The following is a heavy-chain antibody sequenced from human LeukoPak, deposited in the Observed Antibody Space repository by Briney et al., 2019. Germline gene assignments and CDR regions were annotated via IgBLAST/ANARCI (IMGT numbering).Heavy chain of an antibody. V-gene: IGHV1-8*01. CDR3: ARGWTYYAVLTGQYWYFDL. CDR1: GYTFTNYD. Sequence: ASVKVSCKASGYTFTNYDINWVRQATGQGLEWMGWMNPNSGNTDYAQKFQGRVSMTRNTSINTAYMELSSLRSEDTAVYYCARGWTYYAVLTGQYWYFDLWGRGTLVTVSS. J-gene: IGHJ2*01. CDR2: MNPNSGNT. D-gene: IGHD3-9*01.